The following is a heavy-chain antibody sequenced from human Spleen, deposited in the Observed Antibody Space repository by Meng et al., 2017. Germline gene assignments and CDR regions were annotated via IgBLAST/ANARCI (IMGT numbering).Heavy chain of an antibody. Sequence: GESLKISCAASGFYFSNAWMSWVRQAPGKGLEWVGRIKSNTDGGTAEYAAPVTGRFTISRDDAKNTLYLQMNSLKTEDTAVYYCTTDLPFTEGGVITTWGQGTRVTVSS. D-gene: IGHD3-16*02. J-gene: IGHJ5*02. V-gene: IGHV3-15*01. CDR1: GFYFSNAW. CDR3: TTDLPFTEGGVITT. CDR2: IKSNTDGGTA.